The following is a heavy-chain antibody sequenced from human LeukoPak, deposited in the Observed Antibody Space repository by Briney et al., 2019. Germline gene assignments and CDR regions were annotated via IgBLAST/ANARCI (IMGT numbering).Heavy chain of an antibody. CDR1: GFTFSSYA. V-gene: IGHV3-30-3*01. Sequence: GGSLRLSCAAPGFTFSSYAMHWVRQAPGKGLEWVAVISYDGSNKYYADSVKGRFTISRDNSKNTLYLQMNSLRAEDTAVYYCASIGGDSTGWVFDYWGQGTLVTVSS. D-gene: IGHD2-21*02. CDR2: ISYDGSNK. CDR3: ASIGGDSTGWVFDY. J-gene: IGHJ4*02.